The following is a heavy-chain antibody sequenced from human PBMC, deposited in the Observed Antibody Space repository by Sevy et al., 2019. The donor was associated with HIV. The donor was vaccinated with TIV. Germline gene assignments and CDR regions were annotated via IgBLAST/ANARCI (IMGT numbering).Heavy chain of an antibody. CDR3: ARARGSSTSWYHYGMDV. J-gene: IGHJ6*02. D-gene: IGHD2-2*01. CDR2: SYYSGST. Sequence: SETLSLTCTVSGGSISSGGYYWSWIRQHPGKGLEWIGYSYYSGSTYYNPSLKSRVIISVDTSKNQFSLKLSSVTAEDTAVYYCARARGSSTSWYHYGMDVWGQGTTVTVSS. CDR1: GGSISSGGYY. V-gene: IGHV4-31*03.